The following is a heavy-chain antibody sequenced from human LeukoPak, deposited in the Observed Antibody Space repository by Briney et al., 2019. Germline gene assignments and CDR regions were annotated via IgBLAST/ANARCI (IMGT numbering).Heavy chain of an antibody. CDR2: IKKVIVEK. V-gene: IGHV3-7*01. J-gene: IGHJ4*02. CDR3: ARGPPYGSRGVYFDY. D-gene: IGHD3-10*01. Sequence: GGSLRLSCAASGFTFSSHRMTWIRQALGKGREWVASIKKVIVEKYYVDSVKGRFTISRDNAKNSLYLHINSLRGEDTAVYYWARGPPYGSRGVYFDYWGQGTLVTVSS. CDR1: GFTFSSHR.